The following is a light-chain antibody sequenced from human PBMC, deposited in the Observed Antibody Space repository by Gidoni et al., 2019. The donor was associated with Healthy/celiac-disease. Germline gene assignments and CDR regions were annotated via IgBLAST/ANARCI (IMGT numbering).Light chain of an antibody. CDR3: QQRYSTPYT. CDR1: QSISSY. CDR2: AAS. V-gene: IGKV1-39*01. Sequence: DIQMTQSPSSLSASVGDRVTITCRASQSISSYFNWYQQKPAKAPKLLIYAASSLQSGVPSRFSGSGSGTDFTLTISSLQPEDFATYYCQQRYSTPYTFGQGTKLEIK. J-gene: IGKJ2*01.